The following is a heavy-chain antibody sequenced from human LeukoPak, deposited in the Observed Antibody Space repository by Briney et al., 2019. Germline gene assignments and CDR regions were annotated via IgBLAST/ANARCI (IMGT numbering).Heavy chain of an antibody. CDR1: GYTFTSYD. CDR3: ARHPIVLMVYAIPYFDY. J-gene: IGHJ4*02. V-gene: IGHV1-8*01. D-gene: IGHD2-8*01. CDR2: MNPNSGNT. Sequence: ASVKVSCKASGYTFTSYDINWVRQATGQGLEWMGWMNPNSGNTGYAQKFQGRVTMTRNTSISTAYMELSSLRSDDTAVYYCARHPIVLMVYAIPYFDYWGQGTLVTVSS.